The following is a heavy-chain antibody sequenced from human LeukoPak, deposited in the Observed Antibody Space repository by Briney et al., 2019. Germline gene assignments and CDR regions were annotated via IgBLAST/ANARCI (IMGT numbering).Heavy chain of an antibody. CDR3: ARGGWLNNFDY. CDR2: IIPIFGTA. D-gene: IGHD6-19*01. V-gene: IGHV1-69*05. CDR1: GGTFSSYA. J-gene: IGHJ4*02. Sequence: ASVKVSCKASGGTFSSYAISWVRQAPGQGLEWMGGIIPIFGTANYAQKFQGRVTITTDESASTAYMELSSLRSEDTAVYYCARGGWLNNFDYWGQGTLVTVSS.